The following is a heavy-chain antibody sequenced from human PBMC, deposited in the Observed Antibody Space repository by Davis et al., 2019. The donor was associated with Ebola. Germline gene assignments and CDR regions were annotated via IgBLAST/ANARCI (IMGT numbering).Heavy chain of an antibody. J-gene: IGHJ4*02. CDR1: GFTFSNAW. D-gene: IGHD2-2*01. Sequence: GGSLRLSCAASGFTFSNAWMSWVRQAPGKGLEWVGRIKSKTDGGTTDYAAPVKGRFTISRDDSKNTLYLQMNSLKTEDTAVYYCTTTLGYCSSTSCYGDYWGQGTLVTVSS. CDR3: TTTLGYCSSTSCYGDY. V-gene: IGHV3-15*01. CDR2: IKSKTDGGTT.